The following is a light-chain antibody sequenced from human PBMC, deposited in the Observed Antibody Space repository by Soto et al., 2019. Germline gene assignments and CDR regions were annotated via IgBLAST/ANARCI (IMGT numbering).Light chain of an antibody. J-gene: IGLJ1*01. Sequence: QSALTQPRSVSGSPGQSVTISCTGASSDVGYYNHVSWYQQNPGKAPKLIIYDVTKRPSGVPDRFSGSKSGNTASLTISGLQAEDESDYYCCSYAGSYIFVFGTGTKVTVL. CDR1: SSDVGYYNH. CDR2: DVT. V-gene: IGLV2-11*01. CDR3: CSYAGSYIFV.